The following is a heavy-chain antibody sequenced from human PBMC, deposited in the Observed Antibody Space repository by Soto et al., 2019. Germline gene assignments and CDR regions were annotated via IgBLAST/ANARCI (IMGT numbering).Heavy chain of an antibody. CDR1: GFTFSSYG. Sequence: GGSLRLSCAASGFTFSSYGMHWVRQAPGKGLEWVAVISYDGSNKYYADSVKGRFTISRDNSKNTLYLQMNSLRAEDTAVYYCAKDRYVTAIGVDYWGQGTLVTVS. CDR2: ISYDGSNK. V-gene: IGHV3-30*18. J-gene: IGHJ4*02. CDR3: AKDRYVTAIGVDY. D-gene: IGHD2-21*02.